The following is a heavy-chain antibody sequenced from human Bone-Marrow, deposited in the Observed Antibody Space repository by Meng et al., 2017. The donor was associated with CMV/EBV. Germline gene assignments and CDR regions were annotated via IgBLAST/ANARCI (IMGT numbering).Heavy chain of an antibody. CDR3: ASLGVTGTGDY. CDR1: GYTFTSYY. D-gene: IGHD3-16*01. Sequence: ASVKVSCKASGYTFTSYYMHWVRQAPGQGLEWMGIINPSGGSTSYTQKFQGRVTMTRDTSTSTVYMELSSLRSEDTAVYYCASLGVTGTGDYWGQGTLVTVSS. CDR2: INPSGGST. J-gene: IGHJ4*02. V-gene: IGHV1-46*01.